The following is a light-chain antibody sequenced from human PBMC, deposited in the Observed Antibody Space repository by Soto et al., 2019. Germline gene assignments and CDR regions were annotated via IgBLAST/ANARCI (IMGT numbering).Light chain of an antibody. CDR3: QQRSTWPLT. V-gene: IGKV3-11*01. CDR2: DAS. CDR1: QSVSSY. Sequence: EIVLTQSPATLSLSPGERATLSCRASQSVSSYLAWYQQKPGQAPRLLIYDASNRATGIQARFSGSGSGTDFPLTISSLEPEDFAIYYCQQRSTWPLTFGGGTKVEIK. J-gene: IGKJ4*01.